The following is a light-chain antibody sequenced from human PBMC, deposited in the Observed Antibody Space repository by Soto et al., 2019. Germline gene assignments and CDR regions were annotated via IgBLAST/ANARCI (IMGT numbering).Light chain of an antibody. V-gene: IGKV3-20*01. J-gene: IGKJ1*01. Sequence: IVFTQSPGTLSLSPGERATLSCRASQSVSSSYLAWYQQKPGQAPRLLIYGASSRATGIPDRFSGSGSGTDFTLTISRLEPEDFAVYYCQHYGISPPWTFGQGTKVDIK. CDR1: QSVSSSY. CDR3: QHYGISPPWT. CDR2: GAS.